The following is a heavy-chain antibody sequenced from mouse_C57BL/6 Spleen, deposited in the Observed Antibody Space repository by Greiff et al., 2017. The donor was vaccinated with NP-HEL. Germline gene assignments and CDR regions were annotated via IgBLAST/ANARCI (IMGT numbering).Heavy chain of an antibody. CDR2: IYPGVGDT. D-gene: IGHD3-3*01. J-gene: IGHJ2*01. CDR1: GYAFSSYW. V-gene: IGHV1-80*01. Sequence: VQLQQSGAELVKPGASVKISCKASGYAFSSYWMNWVKQRPGKGLEWIGQIYPGVGDTNYNGKFKGKATLTADKSSSTAYMQLSSLTSEDSAVYFCARGGLREDYFDYWGQGTTLTVSS. CDR3: ARGGLREDYFDY.